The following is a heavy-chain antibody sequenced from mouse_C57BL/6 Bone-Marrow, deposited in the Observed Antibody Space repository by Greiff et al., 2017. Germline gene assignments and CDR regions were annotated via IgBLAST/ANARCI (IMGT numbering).Heavy chain of an antibody. J-gene: IGHJ2*01. CDR3: ARSAQNYYGSSYNY. V-gene: IGHV1-19*01. Sequence: EVQLQQSGPVLVKPGASVKMSCKASGYTFTDYYMNWVKQSHGKSLEWIGVINPYNGGTSYNQKFKGKATLTVDKSSSTAYMELNSLTSEDSAVYYCARSAQNYYGSSYNYWGQGTTLTVSS. CDR2: INPYNGGT. CDR1: GYTFTDYY. D-gene: IGHD1-1*01.